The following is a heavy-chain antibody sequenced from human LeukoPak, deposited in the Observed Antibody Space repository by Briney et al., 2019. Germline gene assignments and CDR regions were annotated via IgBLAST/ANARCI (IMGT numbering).Heavy chain of an antibody. CDR2: INLKSGAT. Sequence: ASVQVSCKACLYTFTGYYIHWVRHPPGQGLGRVLWINLKSGATSHTQKSRGGVTMTSDTSKNTAYMELSRLRSDDTAMYYCARHSGHAVAFDIWGQGTMVTVSS. J-gene: IGHJ3*02. CDR1: LYTFTGYY. V-gene: IGHV1-2*02. CDR3: ARHSGHAVAFDI. D-gene: IGHD6-25*01.